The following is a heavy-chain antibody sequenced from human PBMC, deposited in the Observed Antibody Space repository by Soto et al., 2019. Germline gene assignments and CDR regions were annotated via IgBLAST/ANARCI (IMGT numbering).Heavy chain of an antibody. V-gene: IGHV3-30*03. CDR3: ARDPRHCSGGSCYFYLYHYGIAV. CDR1: AFTFGDYG. J-gene: IGHJ6*02. D-gene: IGHD2-15*01. CDR2: ISYDGRDK. Sequence: QPGWSLRLSCAASAFTFGDYGMHWVRQAPGKGLEWVGVISYDGRDKYYADSMKGRVSISRDNSHNTLYLQMDSLRIEDTAVYYCARDPRHCSGGSCYFYLYHYGIAVWGQGTTVTVSS.